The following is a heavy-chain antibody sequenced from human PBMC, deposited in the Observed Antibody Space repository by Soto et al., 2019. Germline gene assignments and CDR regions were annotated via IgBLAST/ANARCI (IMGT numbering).Heavy chain of an antibody. CDR1: GDSIGTGGYY. Sequence: QVQLQESGPGLVKPSQTLSLTCTVSGDSIGTGGYYWDWIRQHPGKGPEWIGYIHYSGNTYYNPAHKSRLTISLDTSKNQFPLHLSSVTAADTAVYYCATNHDDISGRTPLLFDSWGQGTLVTVSS. CDR2: IHYSGNT. V-gene: IGHV4-31*03. CDR3: ATNHDDISGRTPLLFDS. J-gene: IGHJ4*02. D-gene: IGHD3-22*01.